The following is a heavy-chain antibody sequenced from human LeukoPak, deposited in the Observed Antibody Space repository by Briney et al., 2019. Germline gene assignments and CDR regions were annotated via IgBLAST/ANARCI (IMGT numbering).Heavy chain of an antibody. CDR2: INHSGST. D-gene: IGHD2-15*01. Sequence: SETLSLTCAVYGGSFSGYYWSWIRQPPGKGLEWIGEINHSGSTNYNPSLKSRVTISVDTSKNQFSLKLSSVTAADTAVYYCARGFRQGYCSGGSCHTTWFDPWGQGTLVTVSS. CDR1: GGSFSGYY. V-gene: IGHV4-34*01. CDR3: ARGFRQGYCSGGSCHTTWFDP. J-gene: IGHJ5*02.